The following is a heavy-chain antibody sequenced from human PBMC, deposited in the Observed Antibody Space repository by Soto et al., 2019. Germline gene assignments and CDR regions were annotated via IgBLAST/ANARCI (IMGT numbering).Heavy chain of an antibody. J-gene: IGHJ6*02. CDR3: VMVDNYVTPTPQDV. CDR1: GYIFVNYG. CDR2: ISPYTGNT. Sequence: QVQLVQSGDEVKKPGASVKVSCKASGYIFVNYGIAWVRQAPGQGLEWMGWISPYTGNTHSATKVQGRLTMTTDTSTCTAYMDLGSLTSDDTAVYYCVMVDNYVTPTPQDVWGQATTVTVSS. V-gene: IGHV1-18*01. D-gene: IGHD3-16*01.